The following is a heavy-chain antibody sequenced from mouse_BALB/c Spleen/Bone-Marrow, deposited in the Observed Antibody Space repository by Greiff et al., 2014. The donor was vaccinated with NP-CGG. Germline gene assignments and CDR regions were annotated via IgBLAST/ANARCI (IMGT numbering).Heavy chain of an antibody. Sequence: VKLEESGPGLVAPSQSLSITCTVSGFSFTGYGVYWVRQPPGKGLEWLGMIWGDGSTDYNSALESRLTISKDNSKSQVFLKIDSLQMSSTACYYCAGDEEGSGRGLYAIDYWGPGTSVTVSS. CDR1: GFSFTGYG. J-gene: IGHJ4*01. CDR3: AGDEEGSGRGLYAIDY. D-gene: IGHD4-1*01. V-gene: IGHV2-6-7*01. CDR2: IWGDGST.